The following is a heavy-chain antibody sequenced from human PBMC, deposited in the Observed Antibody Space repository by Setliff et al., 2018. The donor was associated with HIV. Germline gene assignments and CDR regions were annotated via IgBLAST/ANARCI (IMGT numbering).Heavy chain of an antibody. Sequence: ASVKVSCKASGYTFTGYYMHWVRQAPGQGLEWMGWINPNSGGTNYAQKFQGRVTMTRDTSISTAYMELSGLTSDDTAVYYCARQLSNSFDYWGQGALVTVSS. D-gene: IGHD1-1*01. CDR2: INPNSGGT. CDR1: GYTFTGYY. J-gene: IGHJ4*02. CDR3: ARQLSNSFDY. V-gene: IGHV1-2*02.